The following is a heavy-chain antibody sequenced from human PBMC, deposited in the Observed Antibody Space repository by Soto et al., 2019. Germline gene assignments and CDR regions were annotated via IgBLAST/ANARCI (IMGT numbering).Heavy chain of an antibody. CDR2: IWYDGSNK. CDR3: ARAPYNWNSDAFDI. J-gene: IGHJ3*02. Sequence: GGSLRLSCAASGFTFSSYGMHWVRQAPGKGLEWVAVIWYDGSNKYYADSVKGRFTISRDNSKNTLYLQMNSLRAEDTAVYYCARAPYNWNSDAFDIWGQGTMVTVSS. V-gene: IGHV3-33*08. D-gene: IGHD1-20*01. CDR1: GFTFSSYG.